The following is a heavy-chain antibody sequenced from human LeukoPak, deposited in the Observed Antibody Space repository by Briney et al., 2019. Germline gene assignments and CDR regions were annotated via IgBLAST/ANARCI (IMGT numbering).Heavy chain of an antibody. CDR3: ASWPVGWYGEDS. V-gene: IGHV3-53*01. J-gene: IGHJ4*02. Sequence: GGSLRLSCAATGLSVSSNFMSWVRQAPGKGLEWVSVIYGGGSTYHADSVKGRFTISRDTPKNTLYLQMNSLRVEDTAVYYCASWPVGWYGEDSWGQGTLVTVSS. D-gene: IGHD6-19*01. CDR2: IYGGGST. CDR1: GLSVSSNF.